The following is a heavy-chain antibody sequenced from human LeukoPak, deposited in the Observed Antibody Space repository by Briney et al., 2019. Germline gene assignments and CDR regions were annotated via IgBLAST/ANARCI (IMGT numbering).Heavy chain of an antibody. D-gene: IGHD3-3*01. CDR2: IYYSGST. J-gene: IGHJ4*02. CDR3: ASRSGYGLGYYFDY. CDR1: GGSISSYY. V-gene: IGHV4-59*08. Sequence: PSETLSLTCTVSGGSISSYYWGWIRQPPGKGLEWVGYIYYSGSTNYNPSLKSRVTISVDTAKNQFSLKLSSVTGADTAVYYCASRSGYGLGYYFDYWGQGTLVSVSS.